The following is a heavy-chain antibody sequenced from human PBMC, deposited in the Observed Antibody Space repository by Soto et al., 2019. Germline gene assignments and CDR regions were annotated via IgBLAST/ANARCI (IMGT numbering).Heavy chain of an antibody. CDR1: GASIRSTDYY. CDR3: VRTAREGAVAPHWFDR. D-gene: IGHD2-21*02. V-gene: IGHV4-30-4*01. Sequence: SETLSLTCTVSGASIRSTDYYWRWIRQAPGKGLEWIGYFYYTGSTYYNPSLMSRLTISVDTSKNQFSLKLTSVTAAETAVYYCVRTAREGAVAPHWFDRWGQGTQVTVSS. CDR2: FYYTGST. J-gene: IGHJ5*02.